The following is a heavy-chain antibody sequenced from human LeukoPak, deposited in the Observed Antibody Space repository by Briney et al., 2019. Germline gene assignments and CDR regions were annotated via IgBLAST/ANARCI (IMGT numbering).Heavy chain of an antibody. CDR1: GGSISSYY. J-gene: IGHJ6*02. CDR3: ARDSYYYGMDV. CDR2: IYYGGST. Sequence: SETLSLTCTVSGGSISSYYWSWIRQPPGKGLEWIGYIYYGGSTNYNPSLKSRVTISVDTSKNQFSLKLSSVTAADTAVYYCARDSYYYGMDVWGQGTTVTVSS. V-gene: IGHV4-59*01.